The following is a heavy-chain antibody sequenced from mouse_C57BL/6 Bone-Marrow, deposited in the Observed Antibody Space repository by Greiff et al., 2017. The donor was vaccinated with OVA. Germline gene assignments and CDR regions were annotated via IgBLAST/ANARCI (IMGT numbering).Heavy chain of an antibody. Sequence: VKLMESGPELVKPGASVKISCKASGYAFSSSWMNWVKQRPGKGLEWIGRIYPGDGDTNNNGKFKGKATLTADKSSSTAYMQLSSLTSEDSAVYFCAREDDYDWYFDVWGTGTTVTVSS. D-gene: IGHD2-4*01. CDR2: IYPGDGDT. CDR1: GYAFSSSW. V-gene: IGHV1-82*01. J-gene: IGHJ1*03. CDR3: AREDDYDWYFDV.